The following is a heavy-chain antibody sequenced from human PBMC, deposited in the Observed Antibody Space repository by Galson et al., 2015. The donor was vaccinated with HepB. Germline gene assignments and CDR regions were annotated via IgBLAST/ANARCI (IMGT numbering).Heavy chain of an antibody. CDR1: GFTFSTYW. Sequence: SLRLSCAASGFTFSTYWMTWVRQAPGKGLERVANIKQDGSAKYYVDSVKGRFTISRDNAKNSLYLQMNSLRAEDTAVYFCSTAKQEYWGQGTLVTVSS. CDR3: STAKQEY. J-gene: IGHJ4*02. D-gene: IGHD1/OR15-1a*01. V-gene: IGHV3-7*01. CDR2: IKQDGSAK.